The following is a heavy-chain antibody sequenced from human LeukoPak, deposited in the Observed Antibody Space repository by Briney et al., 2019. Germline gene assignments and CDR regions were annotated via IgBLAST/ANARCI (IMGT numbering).Heavy chain of an antibody. V-gene: IGHV1-69*06. D-gene: IGHD3-10*01. CDR3: ARALVTMVRGVITFDY. CDR2: IIAIFGTA. J-gene: IGHJ4*02. Sequence: ASVKVSCKASGGTFTSYAISWVRQAPGQGLEWMGGIIAIFGTANYAQKFQGRVTITADKSTSTAYMELSSLRSEDTAVYYCARALVTMVRGVITFDYWGQGTLVTVSS. CDR1: GGTFTSYA.